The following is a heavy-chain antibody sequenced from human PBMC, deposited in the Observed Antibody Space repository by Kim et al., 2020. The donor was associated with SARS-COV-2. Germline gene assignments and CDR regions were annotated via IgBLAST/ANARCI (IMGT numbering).Heavy chain of an antibody. D-gene: IGHD3-22*01. V-gene: IGHV5-51*01. CDR3: ARHRVYYDSSGYSGWFDP. Sequence: GESLKISCKGSGYSFTSYWIGWVRQMPGKGLEWMGIIYPGDSDTRYSPSFQGQVTISADKSISTAYLQWSSLKASDTAMYYCARHRVYYDSSGYSGWFDPWGQGTLVTVSS. CDR1: GYSFTSYW. J-gene: IGHJ5*02. CDR2: IYPGDSDT.